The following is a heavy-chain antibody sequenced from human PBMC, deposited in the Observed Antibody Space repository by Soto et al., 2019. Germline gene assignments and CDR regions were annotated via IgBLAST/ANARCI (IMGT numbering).Heavy chain of an antibody. Sequence: GGSLRLSCAASGFIFSSHAMGWVRQAPGKGLQWVATISGTEGWTYYVDSVQGRFTISRDNSKSTLYLQMNSPRADDTATYYCVKYLVGPPFYGMDVWAKGPRSPSP. CDR1: GFIFSSHA. D-gene: IGHD1-26*01. CDR3: VKYLVGPPFYGMDV. CDR2: ISGTEGWT. J-gene: IGHJ6*02. V-gene: IGHV3-23*01.